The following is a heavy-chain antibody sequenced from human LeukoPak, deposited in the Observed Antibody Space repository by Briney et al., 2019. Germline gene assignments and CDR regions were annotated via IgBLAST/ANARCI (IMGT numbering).Heavy chain of an antibody. V-gene: IGHV3-21*01. CDR1: GFTFSSYS. D-gene: IGHD3-10*01. CDR3: ATSKVRGVDAFDI. CDR2: VSSTSSFI. Sequence: GGSLRLSCAASGFTFSSYSINWVRQAPGKGLEWVSCVSSTSSFIYYADSVKGRFTISRDNAKNSLYLQMNSLRAEDTAVYYCATSKVRGVDAFDIWGQGTMVTVSS. J-gene: IGHJ3*02.